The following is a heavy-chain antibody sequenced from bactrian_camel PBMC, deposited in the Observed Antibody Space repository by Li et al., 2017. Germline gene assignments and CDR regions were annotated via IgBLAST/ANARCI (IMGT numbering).Heavy chain of an antibody. CDR3: VTDFPIGYFWWGY. CDR1: GFTFVNHW. Sequence: DVQLVESGGGLVQPGGSLRLSCAASGFTFVNHWMSWVRQVPGKGLAWVSNINPRGDSTYYADSVKGRFTISRDNAKNTVYLQMNSLKPDDTAVYYCVTDFPIGYFWWGYWGQGTQV. V-gene: IGHV3S19*01. J-gene: IGHJ4*01. D-gene: IGHD7*01. CDR2: INPRGDST.